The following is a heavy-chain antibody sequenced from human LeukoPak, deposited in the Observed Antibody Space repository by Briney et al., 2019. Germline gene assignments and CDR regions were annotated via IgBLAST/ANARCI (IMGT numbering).Heavy chain of an antibody. CDR3: ARGRITFGGVIVFDY. Sequence: PGGSLRLSCAASGFTFSSYWMHWVRQAPGKGLVWVSRINSDGSSTGYADSVKGRFTISRDNVKNTLYLQMNSLRAEDTAVYYCARGRITFGGVIVFDYWGQGTLVTVSS. J-gene: IGHJ4*02. CDR2: INSDGSST. D-gene: IGHD3-16*02. V-gene: IGHV3-74*01. CDR1: GFTFSSYW.